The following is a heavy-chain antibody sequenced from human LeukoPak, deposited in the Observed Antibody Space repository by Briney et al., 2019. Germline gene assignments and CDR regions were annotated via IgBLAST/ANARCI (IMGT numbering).Heavy chain of an antibody. CDR2: MYYSGST. Sequence: SETLSLTCTISGGSISSSSYYWSWIRQPPGKGLEWIGSMYYSGSTYYNPSLKSRVTISVDTSKNQFSLKVFSVTAADTAVYYCARHRGYYHYYMDVWGKGTTVTISS. V-gene: IGHV4-39*01. CDR3: ARHRGYYHYYMDV. J-gene: IGHJ6*03. CDR1: GGSISSSSYY.